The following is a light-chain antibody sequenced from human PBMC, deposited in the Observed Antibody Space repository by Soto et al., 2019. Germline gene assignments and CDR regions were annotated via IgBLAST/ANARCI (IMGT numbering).Light chain of an antibody. V-gene: IGLV3-1*01. CDR2: QDT. CDR3: QAWDSGTYV. Sequence: SSVLTQPPSVSVSPGQTANITCSGDNLGDKYACWYQQKPGQSPVLVIYQDTKRPSGIPERFSGSNSGNTATLTISGTQAVDEADYYCQAWDSGTYVFGTGTKVTVL. CDR1: NLGDKY. J-gene: IGLJ1*01.